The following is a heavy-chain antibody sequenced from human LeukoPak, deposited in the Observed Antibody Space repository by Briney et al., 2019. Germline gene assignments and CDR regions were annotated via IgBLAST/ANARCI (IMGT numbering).Heavy chain of an antibody. CDR1: GGSFSGYY. J-gene: IGHJ6*02. CDR3: ARGTRGSSGYYYPNYYYYGMDV. Sequence: SETLSLTCAVYGGSFSGYYWSWIRQPPGKGLEWIGEINHSGSTNYNPSLKSRVTISVDTSKNQFSLKLSSVTAADTAVYYCARGTRGSSGYYYPNYYYYGMDVWGQGTTVTVSS. V-gene: IGHV4-34*01. D-gene: IGHD3-22*01. CDR2: INHSGST.